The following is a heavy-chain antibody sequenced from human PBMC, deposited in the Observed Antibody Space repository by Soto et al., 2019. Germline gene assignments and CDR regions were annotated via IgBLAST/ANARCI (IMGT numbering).Heavy chain of an antibody. CDR2: INAGNGNT. CDR1: GYTFTCYA. J-gene: IGHJ4*02. D-gene: IGHD1-20*01. V-gene: IGHV1-3*01. Sequence: ASVKVSCKASGYTFTCYAMYWVRQAPGQRLEWMGWINAGNGNTKYSQKFQGRVTITRDTSASTAYMELSSLRSEDTAVYYCARGITLPTPLDYWGQGTLVTVSS. CDR3: ARGITLPTPLDY.